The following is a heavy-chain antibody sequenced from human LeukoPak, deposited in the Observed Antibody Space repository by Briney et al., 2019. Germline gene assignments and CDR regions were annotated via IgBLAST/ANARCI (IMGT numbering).Heavy chain of an antibody. CDR1: GFTFSSYF. V-gene: IGHV3-48*01. CDR3: ARLGYGLKPGAFDI. D-gene: IGHD2-15*01. Sequence: GGSLRLSCAASGFTFSSYFMNWVRQAPGKGLEWVSYISGTTNTIYYADSVKGRFTISRDNAKNSLYLQLDSLRADDTAVYYCARLGYGLKPGAFDIWGQGAMVTVSS. J-gene: IGHJ3*02. CDR2: ISGTTNTI.